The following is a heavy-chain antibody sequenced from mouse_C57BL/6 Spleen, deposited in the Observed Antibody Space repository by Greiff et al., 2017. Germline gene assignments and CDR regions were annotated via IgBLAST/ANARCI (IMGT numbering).Heavy chain of an antibody. CDR3: TGYGSSYCAY. Sequence: EVKLQESGGGLVQPGGSMKLSCVASGFTFSNYWMNWVRQSPEKGLEWVAQIRLKSDNYATHYAESVKGRFTISRDDSKSSVYLQMNNLRAEDTGIYYCTGYGSSYCAYWGQGTLVTVSA. D-gene: IGHD1-1*01. CDR1: GFTFSNYW. V-gene: IGHV6-3*01. CDR2: IRLKSDNYAT. J-gene: IGHJ3*01.